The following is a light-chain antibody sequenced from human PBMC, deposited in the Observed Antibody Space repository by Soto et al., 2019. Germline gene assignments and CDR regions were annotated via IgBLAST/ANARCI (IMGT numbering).Light chain of an antibody. Sequence: EIVLTQSPATLSLSPGERATLSCRASQSVSRYLVWYQQKPGQAPRLLIYDASNRATGIPARFSGSGSGTDFTLTIRSLEPEDFAVYYCQQRSNWPRVTFGPGTKVDIK. CDR1: QSVSRY. CDR3: QQRSNWPRVT. J-gene: IGKJ3*01. V-gene: IGKV3-11*01. CDR2: DAS.